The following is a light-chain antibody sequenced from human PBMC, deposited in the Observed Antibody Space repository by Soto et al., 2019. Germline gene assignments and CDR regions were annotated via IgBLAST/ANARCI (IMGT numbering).Light chain of an antibody. Sequence: DIQMTQSPSTLSASVGDRVTITCRASQSISSWLAWYQQKPGKAPKLLIYDATSLESGVPSRFSGSGSGTEFTLTITGLQAEDVAVYFCQQYYSHPYSFGRGTKLEI. CDR2: DAT. CDR3: QQYYSHPYS. V-gene: IGKV1-5*01. J-gene: IGKJ2*03. CDR1: QSISSW.